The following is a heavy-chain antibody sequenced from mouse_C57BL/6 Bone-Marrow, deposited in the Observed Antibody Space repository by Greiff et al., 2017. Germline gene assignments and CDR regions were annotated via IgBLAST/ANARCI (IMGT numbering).Heavy chain of an antibody. CDR1: GFTFSSYG. CDR2: ISSGGSYT. CDR3: ARRGVVALDY. Sequence: DVQLVESGGDLVKPGGSLKLSCAASGFTFSSYGMSWVRQTPDKRLEWVATISSGGSYTYYPDSVKGRFTISRDNAKNTLYLQMSSLKSEDTAMYYCARRGVVALDYWGQGTTLTVSS. D-gene: IGHD1-1*01. J-gene: IGHJ2*01. V-gene: IGHV5-6*01.